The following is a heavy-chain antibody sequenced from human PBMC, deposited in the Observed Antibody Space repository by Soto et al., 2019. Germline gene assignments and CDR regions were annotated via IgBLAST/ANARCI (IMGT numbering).Heavy chain of an antibody. J-gene: IGHJ6*02. Sequence: EVQLVESGGGLVQPGGSLSLSCAASGFTFSSYEMNWVRQAPGKGLEWVSYISSSGSTIYYADSVKGRFTISRDNAKNSLYLQMNSLRAEDTAVYYCARDIEDPDHYYYGMDVWGQGTTVTVSS. CDR3: ARDIEDPDHYYYGMDV. V-gene: IGHV3-48*03. CDR2: ISSSGSTI. CDR1: GFTFSSYE. D-gene: IGHD1-26*01.